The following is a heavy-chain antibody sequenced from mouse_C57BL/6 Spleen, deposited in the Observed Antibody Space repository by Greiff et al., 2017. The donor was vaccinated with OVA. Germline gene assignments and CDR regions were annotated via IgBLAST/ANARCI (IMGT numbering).Heavy chain of an antibody. V-gene: IGHV1-26*01. J-gene: IGHJ4*01. CDR3: ARETNPDY. CDR2: INPNNGGT. CDR1: GYTFTDYY. Sequence: EVQLQQSGPELVKPGASVKISCKASGYTFTDYYMNWVKQSHGKSLEWIGDINPNNGGTSYNQKFKGKATLTVDKSSSTAYMELRSLTSEDSAVYYCARETNPDYWGQGTSVTVSS.